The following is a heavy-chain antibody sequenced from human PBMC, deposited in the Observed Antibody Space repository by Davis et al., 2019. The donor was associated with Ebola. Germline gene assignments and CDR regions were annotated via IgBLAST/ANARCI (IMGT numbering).Heavy chain of an antibody. CDR3: ASRGSGSYYYYYGMDV. CDR2: RYPGDSDT. D-gene: IGHD1-26*01. Sequence: GESLKISCKGSGYSFTSYWIGWVRQMPGTGLEWMVIRYPGDSDTRYSPSFEGQVTISADKSISTAYLQWSSLKASETAMYYCASRGSGSYYYYYGMDVWGQWTTVNVSS. J-gene: IGHJ6*02. V-gene: IGHV5-51*01. CDR1: GYSFTSYW.